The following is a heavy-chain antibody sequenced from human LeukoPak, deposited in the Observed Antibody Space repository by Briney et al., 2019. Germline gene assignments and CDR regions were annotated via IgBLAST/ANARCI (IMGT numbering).Heavy chain of an antibody. CDR1: GGSFSGYY. V-gene: IGHV4-34*01. Sequence: SETLSLTCAVYGGSFSGYYWSWIRQPPGKGLEWIGEINHSGSTNYNPSLKSRVTISVDTSKNQFSLKLSSVTAADTAVYYCARDRLLWFGELLTFDYWGQGTLVAVSS. CDR2: INHSGST. CDR3: ARDRLLWFGELLTFDY. J-gene: IGHJ4*02. D-gene: IGHD3-10*01.